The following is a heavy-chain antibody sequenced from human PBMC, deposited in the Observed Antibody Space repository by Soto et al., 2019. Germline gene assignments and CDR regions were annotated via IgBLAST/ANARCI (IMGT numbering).Heavy chain of an antibody. J-gene: IGHJ4*02. CDR3: ARGRTTTVTTLAYFDY. CDR2: IYYSGST. V-gene: IGHV4-61*08. CDR1: GGSISSGGYY. Sequence: PSETLSLTCTVSGGSISSGGYYWSWIRQHPGKGLEWIGYIYYSGSTNYNPSLKSRVTISVDTSKNQFSLKLSSVTAADTAVYYCARGRTTTVTTLAYFDYWGQGTLVTVSS. D-gene: IGHD4-17*01.